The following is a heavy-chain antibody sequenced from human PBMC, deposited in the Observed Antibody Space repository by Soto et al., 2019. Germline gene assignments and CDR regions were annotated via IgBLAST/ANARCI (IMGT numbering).Heavy chain of an antibody. D-gene: IGHD1-26*01. Sequence: GGSLRLSCAASGFTFSSYGMHWVRQAPGKRLEWVAVISYDGSSKYYGDSVKGRFTISRDNSKDTPYLQMNSLRAEDMAVYYCASSREGYYFDYWGQGTLVTVSS. V-gene: IGHV3-30*03. CDR1: GFTFSSYG. CDR3: ASSREGYYFDY. J-gene: IGHJ4*02. CDR2: ISYDGSSK.